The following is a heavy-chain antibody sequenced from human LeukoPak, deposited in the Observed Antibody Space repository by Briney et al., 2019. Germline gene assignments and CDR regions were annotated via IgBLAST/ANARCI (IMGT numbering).Heavy chain of an antibody. CDR3: ANQRGGF. J-gene: IGHJ4*02. CDR2: ISGTAENT. CDR1: GFIVSSYP. Sequence: GGSLRVSCADSGFIVSSYPMSWVRQAPGKGLEWVSAISGTAENTYYADSVKGRFSISRDNSRNTVHLQMNSLRPEDTAVYYCANQRGGFWGQGTLVTVSS. D-gene: IGHD3-10*01. V-gene: IGHV3-23*01.